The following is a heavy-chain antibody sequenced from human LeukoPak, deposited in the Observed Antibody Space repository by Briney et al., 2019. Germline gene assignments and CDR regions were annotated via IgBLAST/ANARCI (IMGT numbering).Heavy chain of an antibody. Sequence: GRSLRLSCAASGFTFSSYAMHWVRQAPGKGLEWVAVISYDGSNKYYADSVKGRFSISRDNSKNTLYLQMNSLRAEDTAVYYCAGATAFDYWGQGTLVTVSS. V-gene: IGHV3-30-3*01. CDR3: AGATAFDY. CDR1: GFTFSSYA. J-gene: IGHJ4*02. CDR2: ISYDGSNK.